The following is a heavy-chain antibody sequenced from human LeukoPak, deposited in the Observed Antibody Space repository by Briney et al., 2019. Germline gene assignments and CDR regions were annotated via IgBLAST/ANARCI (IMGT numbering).Heavy chain of an antibody. CDR1: GGTFISSP. CDR3: AREYGNLTMVTNFGF. Sequence: SVKVSCKASGGTFISSPITWVRQAPGQGLEWMGRIIPMLDIANYAQKFQGRVTITADKSTRTAYMELISLRSEDTAVYYCAREYGNLTMVTNFGFWGQGALVTVSS. CDR2: IIPMLDIA. D-gene: IGHD4-17*01. V-gene: IGHV1-69*04. J-gene: IGHJ4*02.